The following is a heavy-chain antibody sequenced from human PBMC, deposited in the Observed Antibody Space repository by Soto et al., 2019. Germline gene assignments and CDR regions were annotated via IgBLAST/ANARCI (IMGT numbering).Heavy chain of an antibody. Sequence: SSETLSLTCTVSGGSISSSSYYWGWIRQPPGKGLEWIGSIYYSGSTYYNPSLKSRVTISVDTSKNQFSLKLSSVTAADTAVYYCARQNRSHYISFYWGQGTLVTVSS. D-gene: IGHD3-9*01. CDR1: GGSISSSSYY. CDR2: IYYSGST. J-gene: IGHJ4*02. CDR3: ARQNRSHYISFY. V-gene: IGHV4-39*01.